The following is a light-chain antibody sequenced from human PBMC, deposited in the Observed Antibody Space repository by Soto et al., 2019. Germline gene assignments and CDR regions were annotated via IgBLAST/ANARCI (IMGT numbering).Light chain of an antibody. CDR1: QSVSSSY. CDR2: GAS. CDR3: QQYNNWPGT. J-gene: IGKJ1*01. V-gene: IGKV3-15*01. Sequence: EIVLTQSPATLSLSPWERATLSCRASQSVSSSYLAWYQQKPGQAPRLLIYGASTRATVIPARFSGSGSGTEFTLTISSLQSEDFAVYYCQQYNNWPGTFGQGTKVDIK.